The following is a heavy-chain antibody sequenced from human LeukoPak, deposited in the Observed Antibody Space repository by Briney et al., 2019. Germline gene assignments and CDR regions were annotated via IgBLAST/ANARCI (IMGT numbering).Heavy chain of an antibody. J-gene: IGHJ4*02. CDR1: GDSVSSSTAA. D-gene: IGHD2-15*01. Sequence: SLALSLTCAISGDSVSSSTAAWNWIRQSPSRGLEWLGRTYYRSKWYSDFAEYVKSRITIDPDTSKNQFSLQLNSVTPDDTAVYFCARGQTGSGRIFDYWGQGTLVTVTS. CDR2: TYYRSKWYS. CDR3: ARGQTGSGRIFDY. V-gene: IGHV6-1*01.